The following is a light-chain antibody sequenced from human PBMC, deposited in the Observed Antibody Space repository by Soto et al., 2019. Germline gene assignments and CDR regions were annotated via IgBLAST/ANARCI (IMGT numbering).Light chain of an antibody. CDR1: SSDVGASNY. V-gene: IGLV2-14*03. J-gene: IGLJ2*01. CDR2: DVS. Sequence: QSALTQPASVSGSPGQSITISCTGTSSDVGASNYVSWYQQHPGKAPKLMIYDVSDRPSGVSNRFSGSKSANTASLTISGLQAEDEADYYCSSYSSRGTLVVFGGGTKLTVL. CDR3: SSYSSRGTLVV.